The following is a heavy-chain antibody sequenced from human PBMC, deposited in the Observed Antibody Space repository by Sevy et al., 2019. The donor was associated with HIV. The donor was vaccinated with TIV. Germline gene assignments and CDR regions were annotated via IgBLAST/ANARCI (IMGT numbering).Heavy chain of an antibody. D-gene: IGHD2-21*01. CDR3: VKEGGGEGGDH. Sequence: GGSLRLSCAASGFSHSSYGMHWVRQAPGKGLEWVAYIQYDGSNQDYADSVKGRFTISRDNSKNTLDLQMNSLRVEDTAVYYCVKEGGGEGGDHWGQGTLVTVSS. CDR1: GFSHSSYG. CDR2: IQYDGSNQ. J-gene: IGHJ4*02. V-gene: IGHV3-30*02.